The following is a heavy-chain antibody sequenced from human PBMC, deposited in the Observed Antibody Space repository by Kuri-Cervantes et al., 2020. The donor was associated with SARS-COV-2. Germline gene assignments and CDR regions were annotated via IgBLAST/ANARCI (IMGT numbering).Heavy chain of an antibody. V-gene: IGHV3-30*03. Sequence: GESLKISCAASGFTFSSYGMHWVRQAPGKGLEWVAVISYDGSNKYYADSVKGRFNISRDNSKNTLYLQMNSLRAEDTAVYYFARDGRWFMGIIDYWGQGTLVTVSS. CDR1: GFTFSSYG. CDR3: ARDGRWFMGIIDY. D-gene: IGHD7-27*01. J-gene: IGHJ4*02. CDR2: ISYDGSNK.